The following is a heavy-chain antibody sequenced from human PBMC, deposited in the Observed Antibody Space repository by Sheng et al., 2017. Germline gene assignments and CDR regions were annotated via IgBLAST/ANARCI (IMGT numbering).Heavy chain of an antibody. D-gene: IGHD1-1*01. J-gene: IGHJ4*02. CDR2: IKPDGSDK. CDR1: GFTFSSHW. V-gene: IGHV3-7*01. CDR3: ARVWATGPHFDY. Sequence: EVQLVESGGGLVQPGGSLRLSCEASGFTFSSHWMSWVRQAPGRGLEWVANIKPDGSDKYYVDSVKGRFTMSRDNAKNSLYLQMNSLRAEDTAVYYCARVWATGPHFDYWGQGT.